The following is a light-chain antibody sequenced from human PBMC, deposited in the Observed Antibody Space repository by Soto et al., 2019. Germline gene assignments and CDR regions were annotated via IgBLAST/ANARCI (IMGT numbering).Light chain of an antibody. CDR1: QSVNSN. J-gene: IGKJ1*01. V-gene: IGKV3-15*01. CDR3: QQYNNWPPTWT. CDR2: GAS. Sequence: EIVMTQSPATLSVSPGERATLSCRASQSVNSNLAWYQQKPGQAPRLLIYGASTRATGIPARFSGSGSGTEFTLTISSLQSEDFAVYYCQQYNNWPPTWTCGQGTKVEIK.